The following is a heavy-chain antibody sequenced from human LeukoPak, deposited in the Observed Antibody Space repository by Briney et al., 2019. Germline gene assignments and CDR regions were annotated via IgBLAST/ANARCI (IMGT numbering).Heavy chain of an antibody. D-gene: IGHD1-26*01. V-gene: IGHV3-33*01. CDR1: GFTFSSYG. CDR3: ARGSGSFSGGFDY. Sequence: YPGGSLRLSCAASGFTFSSYGMHWVRQTPGKGLEWVAFIWSDASNKYYADSVKGRFTISRDNSKNTLYLQMNSLRAEDTAVYYCARGSGSFSGGFDYWGQGTLVTVSS. J-gene: IGHJ4*02. CDR2: IWSDASNK.